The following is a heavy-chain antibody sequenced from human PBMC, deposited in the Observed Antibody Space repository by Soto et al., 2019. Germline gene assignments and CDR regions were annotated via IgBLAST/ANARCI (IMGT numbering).Heavy chain of an antibody. Sequence: ASVKVSCKASGYTFTSYSMHWVRQAPGQRLEWMGWINAGNGNTKYSQKFQGRVTITRDTSASTAYMELSSLRSEDTAVYYCARDSPLPPYFTNGVCLGNSSPCYYYYYMYVWAKGTSVTVSS. CDR3: ARDSPLPPYFTNGVCLGNSSPCYYYYYMYV. V-gene: IGHV1-3*01. CDR2: INAGNGNT. D-gene: IGHD2-8*01. J-gene: IGHJ6*03. CDR1: GYTFTSYS.